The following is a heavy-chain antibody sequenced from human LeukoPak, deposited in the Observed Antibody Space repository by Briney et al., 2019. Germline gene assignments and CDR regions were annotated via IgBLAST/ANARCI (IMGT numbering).Heavy chain of an antibody. CDR2: IIPIFGTA. CDR1: GGTFSSYA. V-gene: IGHV1-69*05. Sequence: ASVQVSCKASGGTFSSYAISWVRQAPGQGLEWMGGIIPIFGTANYAQKFQGRVTITTDESTSTAYMELSSLRSEDTAVYYCARAHLSLDIVVVPAAIPGNWFDPWGQRTLVTVSS. J-gene: IGHJ5*02. CDR3: ARAHLSLDIVVVPAAIPGNWFDP. D-gene: IGHD2-2*01.